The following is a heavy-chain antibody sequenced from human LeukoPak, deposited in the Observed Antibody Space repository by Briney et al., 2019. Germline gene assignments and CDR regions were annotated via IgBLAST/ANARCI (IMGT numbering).Heavy chain of an antibody. Sequence: GGSLRLSCAASGFSFSSYYMSWIRQAPGKGLEWVSYISSGGTSMYYADSVRGRFTISRDNAKNSLYLQMNSLRADDTAVYYCASFGISWRSSYWGQGTLVTVSS. CDR2: ISSGGTSM. CDR3: ASFGISWRSSY. D-gene: IGHD2-21*01. V-gene: IGHV3-11*01. CDR1: GFSFSSYY. J-gene: IGHJ4*02.